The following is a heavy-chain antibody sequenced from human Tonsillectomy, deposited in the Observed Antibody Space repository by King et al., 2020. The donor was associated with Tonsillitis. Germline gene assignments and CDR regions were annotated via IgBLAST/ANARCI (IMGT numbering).Heavy chain of an antibody. CDR3: ARYMLTAAGQKYYNAIDV. CDR1: GFIFRNHA. V-gene: IGHV3-30-3*01. Sequence: VQLVESGGRVVQAGRSLRLSCAASGFIFRNHAIHWVRQAQGKGLEWVAIISSDGGNTYYADSVQGRFTISRHNSKNTVSMKMNSLRAEDTAVYYCARYMLTAAGQKYYNAIDVWCQGTTVTVSS. CDR2: ISSDGGNT. D-gene: IGHD3-10*01. J-gene: IGHJ6*02.